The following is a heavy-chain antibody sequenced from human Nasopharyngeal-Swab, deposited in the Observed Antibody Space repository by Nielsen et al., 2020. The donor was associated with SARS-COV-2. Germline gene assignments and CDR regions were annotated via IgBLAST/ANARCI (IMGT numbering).Heavy chain of an antibody. CDR3: ARERVVVVSAMYYQYGMDV. D-gene: IGHD2-15*01. CDR2: INAGNGNT. V-gene: IGHV1-3*01. J-gene: IGHJ6*02. Sequence: WVRQAPGQRLEWMGWINAGNGNTKYSQKFQGRVTITRDTSASTAYMEMSSLRSEDTAVYYCARERVVVVSAMYYQYGMDVWGQGTTVTVSS.